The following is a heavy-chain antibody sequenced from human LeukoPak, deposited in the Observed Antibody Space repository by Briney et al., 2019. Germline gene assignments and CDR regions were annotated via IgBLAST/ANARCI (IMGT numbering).Heavy chain of an antibody. J-gene: IGHJ1*01. Sequence: GASLKISCKGSGYSFTSYWIGWVRQLPGKGLEWMGIIYPGDSDTRYSPSFQGQVTISADKSLTTAYLQWSRLKVSDTAMYYCARGFGSTWLEYWGQGTLVTVSS. CDR1: GYSFTSYW. CDR3: ARGFGSTWLEY. V-gene: IGHV5-51*01. D-gene: IGHD6-13*01. CDR2: IYPGDSDT.